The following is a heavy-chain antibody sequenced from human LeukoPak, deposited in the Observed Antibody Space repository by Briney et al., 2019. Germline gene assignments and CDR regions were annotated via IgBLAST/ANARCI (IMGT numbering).Heavy chain of an antibody. D-gene: IGHD2-8*02. V-gene: IGHV3-74*01. CDR3: ARGGTACFDY. CDR2: INNDGTSA. CDR1: GFSFSDHW. Sequence: PGGSLRLSCAASGFSFSDHWMHWVRQAPGKGLAWVSRINNDGTSATYADSVNGRFTVSRDTAKNTLFLHMNSLSAEDTAVYYCARGGTACFDYWGRGSLVTASS. J-gene: IGHJ4*02.